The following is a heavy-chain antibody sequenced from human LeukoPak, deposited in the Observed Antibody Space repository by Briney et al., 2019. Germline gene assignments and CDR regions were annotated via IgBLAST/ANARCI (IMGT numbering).Heavy chain of an antibody. Sequence: GSSVKVSCKASGGTFSSYAISWVRQAPGQGLEWLGGIIPIFGTANYAQKFRGRVTITADKSTSTAYMELSSLRSEDTAVYYCARTPSRGPTARPDAFDIWGQGTMVTVSS. J-gene: IGHJ3*02. CDR2: IIPIFGTA. V-gene: IGHV1-69*06. CDR1: GGTFSSYA. D-gene: IGHD4-17*01. CDR3: ARTPSRGPTARPDAFDI.